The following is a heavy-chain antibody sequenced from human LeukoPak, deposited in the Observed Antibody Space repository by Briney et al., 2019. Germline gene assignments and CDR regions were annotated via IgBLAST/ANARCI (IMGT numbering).Heavy chain of an antibody. V-gene: IGHV1-69*04. CDR3: ARAPRIQLWHGDYYYGMDV. J-gene: IGHJ6*02. Sequence: ASVKVSCKASGGTFSSYAISWVRQAPGQGLEWMGRIIPILGIANYAQKFQGRVTITADKSTSTAYMELSSLRSEDTAVYYCARAPRIQLWHGDYYYGMDVWGQGTTVTVSS. D-gene: IGHD5-18*01. CDR1: GGTFSSYA. CDR2: IIPILGIA.